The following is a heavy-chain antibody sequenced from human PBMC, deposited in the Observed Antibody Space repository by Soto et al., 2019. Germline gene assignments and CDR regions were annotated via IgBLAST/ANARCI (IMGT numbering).Heavy chain of an antibody. Sequence: ASVKVSCKASGYTFTSYGISWVRQAPGQGLEWMGWISAYNGNTNYAQKLQGRVTMTTDTSTSTAYMELRSLRSDDTAVYYCARLGRAADPYYYYYYMDVWGKGTTVTVS. D-gene: IGHD1-26*01. V-gene: IGHV1-18*01. J-gene: IGHJ6*03. CDR1: GYTFTSYG. CDR3: ARLGRAADPYYYYYYMDV. CDR2: ISAYNGNT.